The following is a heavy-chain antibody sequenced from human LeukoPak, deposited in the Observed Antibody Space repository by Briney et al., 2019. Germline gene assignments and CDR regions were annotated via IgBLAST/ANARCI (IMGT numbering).Heavy chain of an antibody. Sequence: GGSLRLSCAASGFTFSNYWMSWVRQTPGKGLEWVANIKEDGSDKYYVDSLKGRFTISRDNAKNSLYLQMNSLRAEDTAVFYCAKDRTRQAYWGQGTLVTVSS. CDR2: IKEDGSDK. V-gene: IGHV3-7*03. D-gene: IGHD3-3*01. J-gene: IGHJ4*02. CDR1: GFTFSNYW. CDR3: AKDRTRQAY.